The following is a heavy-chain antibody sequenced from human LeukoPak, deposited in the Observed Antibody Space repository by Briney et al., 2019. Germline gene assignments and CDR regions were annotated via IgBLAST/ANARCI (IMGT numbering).Heavy chain of an antibody. CDR2: IYYTGNS. V-gene: IGHV4-59*01. Sequence: SETLSLTCSVSGGSLRGYYWSWIRRPPGKGLEWIGYIYYTGNSNYNPSLRGRVTISIDTSKTLFSLKVRSVTAADTAMYYCARGGSGYPFDYWGQGAPVIVSS. CDR3: ARGGSGYPFDY. D-gene: IGHD3-22*01. CDR1: GGSLRGYY. J-gene: IGHJ4*02.